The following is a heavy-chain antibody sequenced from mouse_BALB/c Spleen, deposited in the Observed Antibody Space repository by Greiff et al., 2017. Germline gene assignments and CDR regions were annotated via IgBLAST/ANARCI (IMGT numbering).Heavy chain of an antibody. J-gene: IGHJ1*01. CDR2: ISYSGST. D-gene: IGHD1-2*01. CDR3: ASTATNWYFDV. CDR1: GYSITSDYA. V-gene: IGHV3-2*02. Sequence: EVQLVESGPGLVKPSQSLSLTCTVTGYSITSDYAWNWIRQFPGNKLEWMGYISYSGSTSYNPSLKSRISITRDTSKNQFFLQLNSVTTEDTATYYCASTATNWYFDVWGAGTTVTVSS.